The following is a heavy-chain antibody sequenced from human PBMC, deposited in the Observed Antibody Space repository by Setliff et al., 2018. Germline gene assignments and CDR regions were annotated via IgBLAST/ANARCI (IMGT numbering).Heavy chain of an antibody. CDR2: SYPGDSDT. CDR1: GYSFTSYW. V-gene: IGHV5-51*01. D-gene: IGHD6-13*01. CDR3: ARVGQQLVYYYYGMDV. Sequence: GESLKISCKGSGYSFTSYWIGWVRQMPGKGLEWMGISYPGDSDTRYSPSFQGQVTISADKSISTAYLQWSSLKASDTAMYYCARVGQQLVYYYYGMDVWGQGTTVTVSS. J-gene: IGHJ6*02.